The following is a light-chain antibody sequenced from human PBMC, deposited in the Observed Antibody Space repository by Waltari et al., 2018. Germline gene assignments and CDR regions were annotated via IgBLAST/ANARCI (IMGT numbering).Light chain of an antibody. CDR2: KAS. CDR3: LQYNGEPRT. CDR1: QNINTW. Sequence: DIQMTQSPSTLSASVGDRVTITCRASQNINTWVAWHQQKPGKAPNLLIYKASTLESGVPSRFSGSGSGTEYTLTISSLQPDEFATYYCLQYNGEPRTFGQETKVEVK. V-gene: IGKV1-5*03. J-gene: IGKJ1*01.